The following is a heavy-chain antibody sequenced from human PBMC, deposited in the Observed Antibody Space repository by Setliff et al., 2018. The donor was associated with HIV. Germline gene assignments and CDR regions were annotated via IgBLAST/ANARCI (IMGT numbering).Heavy chain of an antibody. CDR3: ARRAYCSSTTCFDN. Sequence: PGGSLRLSCAASGFTFSDYYMSWIRQAPGKGLEWVSYISNSGSTIYYADSVKGRFSISRDNAKNSLYLQMNSLRAEDTAVYYCARRAYCSSTTCFDNWGQGTLVTVSS. J-gene: IGHJ4*02. V-gene: IGHV3-11*04. CDR1: GFTFSDYY. CDR2: ISNSGSTI. D-gene: IGHD2-2*01.